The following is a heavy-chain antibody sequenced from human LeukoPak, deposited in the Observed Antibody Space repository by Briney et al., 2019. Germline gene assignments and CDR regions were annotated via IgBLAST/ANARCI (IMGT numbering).Heavy chain of an antibody. Sequence: ASVKVSCKASGYIFTSYVIHWVRQAPGQRPEWMAWINAGNGNTKYSHKFQGRVTITRDTSATTAYMELSSLRSEDTAVYYCARDCSGGSCYVSLDHWGQGTLVTVSS. CDR3: ARDCSGGSCYVSLDH. CDR2: INAGNGNT. V-gene: IGHV1-3*01. J-gene: IGHJ4*02. D-gene: IGHD2-15*01. CDR1: GYIFTSYV.